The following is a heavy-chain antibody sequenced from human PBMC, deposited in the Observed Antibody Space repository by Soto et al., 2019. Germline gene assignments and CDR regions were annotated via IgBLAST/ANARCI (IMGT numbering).Heavy chain of an antibody. D-gene: IGHD5-12*01. CDR3: ARAGSFLVVAGTDYFDY. CDR2: INPSGAST. Sequence: SVKVSCMATGCTFSDYYMHWVRQAPGQGLEWMGVINPSGASTSYAQKFQGRVTMTRDTSTSTAYMELRTLKSEDTAAYYCARAGSFLVVAGTDYFDYCGQGTLVTVYS. J-gene: IGHJ4*02. CDR1: GCTFSDYY. V-gene: IGHV1-46*01.